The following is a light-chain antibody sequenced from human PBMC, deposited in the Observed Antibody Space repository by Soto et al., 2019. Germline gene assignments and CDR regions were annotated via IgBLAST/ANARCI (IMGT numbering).Light chain of an antibody. CDR2: TNN. CDR3: GAWDDSLNGFVV. V-gene: IGLV1-44*01. Sequence: QSVLTQPPSASGTPGQRVTISCSGSSSNIGSNNVNWYQQLPGTAPKLLIYTNNQRPSGVPDRFSGSKSGTSASLAISGLQSEDEADHYCGAWDDSLNGFVVFGGGTKLTVL. CDR1: SSNIGSNN. J-gene: IGLJ2*01.